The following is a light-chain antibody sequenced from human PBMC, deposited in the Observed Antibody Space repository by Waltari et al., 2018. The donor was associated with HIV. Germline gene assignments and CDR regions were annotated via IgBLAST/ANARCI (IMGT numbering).Light chain of an antibody. CDR1: QTISNK. Sequence: ETVMTQSPVPLSMSPGERVTISCRASQTISNKLAWYQQKPGQAPRLLIYGAFTRSTGIPARFSGSGSGTEFTLTISSLQSEDFAVYYCQQYYLWPTFGQGTKVEIK. CDR2: GAF. J-gene: IGKJ1*01. CDR3: QQYYLWPT. V-gene: IGKV3-15*01.